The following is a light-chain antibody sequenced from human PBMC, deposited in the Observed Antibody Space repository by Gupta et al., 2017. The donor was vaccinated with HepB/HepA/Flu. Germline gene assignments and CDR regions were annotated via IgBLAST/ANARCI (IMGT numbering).Light chain of an antibody. V-gene: IGKV3-15*01. Sequence: EIVMTQSPATLSVSPGERATLSCRTSQSVSNNLAWYQQKPGQAPRLLIYGASTRTTGIPARFSGDGSGTQFTLTISSLQSEDFAVYYCQQYNNWLITFGQGTRLEIK. CDR1: QSVSNN. CDR3: QQYNNWLIT. J-gene: IGKJ5*01. CDR2: GAS.